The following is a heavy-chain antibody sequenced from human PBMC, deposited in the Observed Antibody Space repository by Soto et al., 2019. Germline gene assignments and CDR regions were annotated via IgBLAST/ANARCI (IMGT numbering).Heavy chain of an antibody. CDR3: ARDERSAYSSGWYYFDY. V-gene: IGHV1-46*01. Sequence: ASVKVSCKASGYTFTSYYMHWVRQAPGQGLAWMGIINPRGGSTSYAQKFQGRVTMTRDTSTSTVYMELSSLRSEDTAVYYCARDERSAYSSGWYYFDYWGQGTLVTVSS. D-gene: IGHD6-19*01. CDR1: GYTFTSYY. J-gene: IGHJ4*02. CDR2: INPRGGST.